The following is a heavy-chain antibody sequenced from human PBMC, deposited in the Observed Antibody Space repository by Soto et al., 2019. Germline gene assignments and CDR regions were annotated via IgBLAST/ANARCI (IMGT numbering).Heavy chain of an antibody. V-gene: IGHV5-51*01. CDR3: ARLGCSSTSCYLGIYYYGMDV. CDR2: IYPGDSDT. D-gene: IGHD2-2*01. Sequence: PGESLKISCKGSGYSFTSYWIGWVRQMPGKGLEWMGIIYPGDSDTRYSPSFQGQVTISADKSISTAYLQWSSLKAPDTAMYYCARLGCSSTSCYLGIYYYGMDVWGQGTTVTVSS. CDR1: GYSFTSYW. J-gene: IGHJ6*02.